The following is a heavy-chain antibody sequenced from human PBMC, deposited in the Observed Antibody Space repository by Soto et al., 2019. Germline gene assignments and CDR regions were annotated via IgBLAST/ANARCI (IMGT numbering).Heavy chain of an antibody. D-gene: IGHD2-2*01. CDR3: GMGGVLVPAAPLWFDP. CDR1: GFTFSSYG. Sequence: QVQLVESGGGVVQPGRSLRLSCAASGFTFSSYGMHWVRQAPGKGLEWVAVIWYDGSNKYYADSVKGRFTISRDNSKNTLDLQMNSLSAEDTAVYYCGMGGVLVPAAPLWFDPWGQGTLVTVSS. CDR2: IWYDGSNK. J-gene: IGHJ5*02. V-gene: IGHV3-33*01.